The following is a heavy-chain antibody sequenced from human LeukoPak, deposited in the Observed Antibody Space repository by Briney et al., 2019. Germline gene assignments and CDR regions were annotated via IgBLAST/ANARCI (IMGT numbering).Heavy chain of an antibody. CDR3: ARQSPAYYYDSSGYYYFDY. V-gene: IGHV5-51*01. CDR1: GYSFTSYW. CDR2: IYPGDSDT. Sequence: GESLKISCKGSGYSFTSYWIGWVRQMPGKGLEWMGIIYPGDSDTRYSPSFQGQVTISADKSISTAYLQWSSLKASDTAMYYCARQSPAYYYDSSGYYYFDYWGQGTPVTVSS. J-gene: IGHJ4*02. D-gene: IGHD3-22*01.